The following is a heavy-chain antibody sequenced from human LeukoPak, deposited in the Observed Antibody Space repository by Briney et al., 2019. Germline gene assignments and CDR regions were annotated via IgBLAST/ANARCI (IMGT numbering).Heavy chain of an antibody. Sequence: GGSLRLSCAASGFTFTIFGLNWVRQAPGKVPEWVSYIDARSGITYYADSVQGRFTISRDNAQESVFPQMNSLRADDTAVYYCARTYDFGRGPPGDAFDNWGPGTLVTVSS. CDR1: GFTFTIFG. CDR3: ARTYDFGRGPPGDAFDN. D-gene: IGHD3-3*01. V-gene: IGHV3-48*01. CDR2: IDARSGIT. J-gene: IGHJ3*02.